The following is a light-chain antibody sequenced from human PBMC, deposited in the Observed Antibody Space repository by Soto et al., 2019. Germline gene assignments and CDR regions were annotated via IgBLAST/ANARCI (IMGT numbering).Light chain of an antibody. J-gene: IGKJ5*01. CDR2: GAS. CDR1: QSVNSNY. V-gene: IGKV3-20*01. Sequence: EVVLTQSPDTVSLSPGETATLSCRASQSVNSNYLAWYQQKPGQAPRLLIYGASSRATGIPDRFSGSGSGTHFSLTISRLEPEDFAVFYCQQYDNSITFGQGTRLEIE. CDR3: QQYDNSIT.